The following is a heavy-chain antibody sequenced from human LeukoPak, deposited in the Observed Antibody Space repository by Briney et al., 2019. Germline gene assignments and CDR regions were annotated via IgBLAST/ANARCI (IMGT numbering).Heavy chain of an antibody. CDR2: ITGNGGDT. J-gene: IGHJ4*02. D-gene: IGHD3-22*01. CDR3: AKGSYDSSGFDLYYFDY. V-gene: IGHV3-23*01. Sequence: GGTLRLSCAGSGLTFSSFGMTWVRQAPGKGLEWVAAITGNGGDTRYAHSVKGRFTISRDNSKNTLCLQMNSLRAEDTAVYYCAKGSYDSSGFDLYYFDYWGQGTLVTVSS. CDR1: GLTFSSFG.